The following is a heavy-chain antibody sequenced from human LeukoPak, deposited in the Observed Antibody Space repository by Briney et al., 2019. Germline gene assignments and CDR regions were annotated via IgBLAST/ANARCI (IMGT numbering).Heavy chain of an antibody. D-gene: IGHD5-12*01. CDR1: GGSLSRYY. Sequence: SETLSHTCTVSGGSLSRYYWSWIRQPPGKGLEWIRHIHYSGSTNYNPSLKSRVAISIDTSKNQFSLRLSSVTAVDTAVYYCARVSGATITTYYGMDVWGQGTTVTVS. V-gene: IGHV4-59*01. CDR3: ARVSGATITTYYGMDV. J-gene: IGHJ6*02. CDR2: IHYSGST.